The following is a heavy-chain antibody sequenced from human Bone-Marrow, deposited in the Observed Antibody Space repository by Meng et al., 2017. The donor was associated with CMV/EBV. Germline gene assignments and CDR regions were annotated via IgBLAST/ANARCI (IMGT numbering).Heavy chain of an antibody. CDR2: VYYTGST. Sequence: SETLSLTCTVSGGSISSTGYYWDWMRQAPGKGLEWIGSVYYTGSTYYNPSLKSRVTISVDMSKNQFSLNLTSVTAADTAVYSCARGLRLGLRVPGHWGQGTLVTVSS. CDR3: ARGLRLGLRVPGH. J-gene: IGHJ4*02. V-gene: IGHV4-39*07. CDR1: GGSISSTGYY. D-gene: IGHD6-19*01.